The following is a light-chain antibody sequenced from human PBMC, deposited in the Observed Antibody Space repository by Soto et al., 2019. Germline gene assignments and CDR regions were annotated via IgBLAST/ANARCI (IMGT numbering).Light chain of an antibody. Sequence: QSVLTQPASVSVSPGQSITISCTGTSSDVGSYNRVSWYQQHPAKAPKLMIYEVSYRPSGVSNRFSGSKSGNTASLTISGLQADDETDYYCCSYTTSATYVFGTGTKVTVL. CDR1: SSDVGSYNR. V-gene: IGLV2-14*03. J-gene: IGLJ1*01. CDR2: EVS. CDR3: CSYTTSATYV.